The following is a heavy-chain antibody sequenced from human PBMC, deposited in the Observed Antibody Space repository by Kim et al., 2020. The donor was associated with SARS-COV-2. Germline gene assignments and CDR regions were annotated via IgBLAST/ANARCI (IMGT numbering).Heavy chain of an antibody. Sequence: SETLSLTCTVSGGSISSGGYYWSWIRQHPGKGLEWIGYIYYSGSTYYNPSLKSRVTISVDTSKNQFSLQLSSVTAAATAVYYCARGLTYAGYFGYRGHGTLVNVTS. CDR2: IYYSGST. CDR1: GGSISSGGYY. D-gene: IGHD3-9*01. J-gene: IGHJ4*01. V-gene: IGHV4-31*03. CDR3: ARGLTYAGYFGY.